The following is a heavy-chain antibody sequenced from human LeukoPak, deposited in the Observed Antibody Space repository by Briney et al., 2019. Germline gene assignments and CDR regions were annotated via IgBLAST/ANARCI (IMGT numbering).Heavy chain of an antibody. CDR1: GFTFSSYA. Sequence: GGSLRLSCAASGFTFSSYAMSWVRQAPGKGLEWVSSISGSTGSTYYADSVKGRLTISRDNSRNTMYLQMNSLRAEDTAVYYCAKDRDSGYGYDAFDIWGQGTMVTVSS. CDR3: AKDRDSGYGYDAFDI. D-gene: IGHD5-12*01. V-gene: IGHV3-23*01. J-gene: IGHJ3*02. CDR2: ISGSTGST.